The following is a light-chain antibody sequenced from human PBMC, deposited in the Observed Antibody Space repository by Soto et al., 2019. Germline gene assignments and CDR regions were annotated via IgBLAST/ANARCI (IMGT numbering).Light chain of an antibody. CDR2: KVS. V-gene: IGKV2-30*01. CDR3: MQATPLPRT. Sequence: DVVMNQSPLSLPVTLGQPASISCRSSQSLISSDGNTYLNWFQQRPGQSPRRLIYKVSNRDSGVPDRFSGSGSGTDFTLKISRVEAEDVGVYYCMQATPLPRTFGQGTKVEIK. CDR1: QSLISSDGNTY. J-gene: IGKJ1*01.